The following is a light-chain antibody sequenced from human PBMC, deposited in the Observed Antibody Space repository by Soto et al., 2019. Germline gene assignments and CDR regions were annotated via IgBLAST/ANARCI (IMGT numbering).Light chain of an antibody. V-gene: IGLV1-47*02. CDR2: SNN. CDR3: AAWDDSLSGYV. CDR1: SSNIGSNY. Sequence: QSVLTQPPSASGTPGQRVTISCSGSSSNIGSNYVYWYQQLPGTAPKLLIYSNNQRPSGVPDRFSGSKSGTSASLAISGLQSEDEADYYCAAWDDSLSGYVFGTGTKLTVL. J-gene: IGLJ1*01.